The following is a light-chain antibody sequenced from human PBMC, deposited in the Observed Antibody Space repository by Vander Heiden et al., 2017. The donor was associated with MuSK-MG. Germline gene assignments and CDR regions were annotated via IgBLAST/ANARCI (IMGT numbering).Light chain of an antibody. CDR3: SSYTSSSTLGV. Sequence: QSALTQPASVSGSPGQSITISCTGTSSDVGGYNYVSWYQQHPGKAPKLMIYDVSNRPSGVSNRFSGNTASLTISGLQAEDEAEYYCSSYTSSSTLGVFGTGTKVTVL. CDR1: SSDVGGYNY. J-gene: IGLJ1*01. V-gene: IGLV2-14*03. CDR2: DVS.